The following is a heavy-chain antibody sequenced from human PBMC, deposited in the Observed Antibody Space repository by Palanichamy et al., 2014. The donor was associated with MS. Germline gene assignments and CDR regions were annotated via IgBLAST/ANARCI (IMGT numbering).Heavy chain of an antibody. V-gene: IGHV4-61*01. Sequence: QVQLQESGPGLVKPSETLSLTCTVSGGSVTIDNYYWSWIRQPPGKGLEWIGNTYYSGSTNYNPSLKSRVTISIDTPKNQFSLKLSSVTAADTALYYCARGPYYGSGSYWIDYWGQGTLVTVSS. CDR1: GGSVTIDNYY. CDR2: TYYSGST. J-gene: IGHJ4*02. CDR3: ARGPYYGSGSYWIDY. D-gene: IGHD3-10*01.